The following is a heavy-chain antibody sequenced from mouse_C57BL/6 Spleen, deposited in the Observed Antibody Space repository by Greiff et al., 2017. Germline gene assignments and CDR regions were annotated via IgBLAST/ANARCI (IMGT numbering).Heavy chain of an antibody. Sequence: VQLQQSGAELVKPGASVKISCKASGYAFSSYWMNWVKQRPGKGLEWIGQIYPGDGDTNYNGKFKGKATLTADKSSSTAYMQLSSLTSEDSGVDCCARRTTIVTTEAMDYWGQGTSVTVSS. D-gene: IGHD2-5*01. CDR1: GYAFSSYW. J-gene: IGHJ4*01. V-gene: IGHV1-80*01. CDR3: ARRTTIVTTEAMDY. CDR2: IYPGDGDT.